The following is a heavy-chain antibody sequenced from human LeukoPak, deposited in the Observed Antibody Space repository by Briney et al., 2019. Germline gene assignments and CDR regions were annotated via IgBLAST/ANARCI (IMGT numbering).Heavy chain of an antibody. Sequence: PGGSLRLSCAASGFTFSNYAMNWVRQAPGKGLEWVSGISISGGSTFYADPVKGRFTISRDNSKNTLSLQMNSLRAEDTAVYYCAELGITMIGGVWGKGTTVTISS. CDR2: ISISGGST. V-gene: IGHV3-23*01. CDR3: AELGITMIGGV. J-gene: IGHJ6*04. CDR1: GFTFSNYA. D-gene: IGHD3-10*02.